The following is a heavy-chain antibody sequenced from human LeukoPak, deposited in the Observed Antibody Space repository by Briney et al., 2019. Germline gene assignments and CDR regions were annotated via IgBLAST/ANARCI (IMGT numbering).Heavy chain of an antibody. CDR1: GFTFSNYA. J-gene: IGHJ3*02. D-gene: IGHD2-15*01. Sequence: PGGSLRLSCAASGFTFSNYAMSWVRQAPGKVLEWVSAISGSTGRTYYADSVKGRFTISRDNSKNTLYLQMNSLRAEDTAIYYCARGGVVHAFDIWGQGTMVTVSS. V-gene: IGHV3-23*01. CDR2: ISGSTGRT. CDR3: ARGGVVHAFDI.